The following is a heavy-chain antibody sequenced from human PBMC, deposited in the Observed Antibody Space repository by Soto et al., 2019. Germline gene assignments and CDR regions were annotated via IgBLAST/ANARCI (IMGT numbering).Heavy chain of an antibody. D-gene: IGHD1-1*01. CDR3: AHRRGVWNDFGAFDI. CDR2: LYWDDDK. CDR1: GFSLSTSGVG. V-gene: IGHV2-5*02. Sequence: SGPTLGNPTQTLTLTCTFSGFSLSTSGVGVGWIRQPPGKALEWLALLYWDDDKRYSPSLKSRLTITKDTSKNQVVLTMTNMDPVDTATYYCAHRRGVWNDFGAFDIWGQGTMVTVSS. J-gene: IGHJ3*02.